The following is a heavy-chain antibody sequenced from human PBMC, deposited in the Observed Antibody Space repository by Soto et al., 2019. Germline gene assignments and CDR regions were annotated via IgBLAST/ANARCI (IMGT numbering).Heavy chain of an antibody. Sequence: PSETLSRNCTVSGASFSSGNFYWSLIRQPPGKALDWIGYIYYTGSTNYSPSLKSGVTILVDTSKNQFSLKLTSVTAADTAVYYCARAVDPIFGVWGTYRYPTWFDPWGQGTLVTVSS. CDR2: IYYTGST. CDR1: GASFSSGNFY. V-gene: IGHV4-61*01. D-gene: IGHD3-16*02. CDR3: ARAVDPIFGVWGTYRYPTWFDP. J-gene: IGHJ5*02.